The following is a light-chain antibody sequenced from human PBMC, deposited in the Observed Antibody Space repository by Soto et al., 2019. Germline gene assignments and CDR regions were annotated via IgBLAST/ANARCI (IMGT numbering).Light chain of an antibody. CDR1: RSLVHSDGNTY. CDR2: KVS. J-gene: IGKJ2*01. V-gene: IGKV2-24*01. CDR3: MQATQYRPYT. Sequence: DIVLTQTPLSSPVTLGQPASISCRSSRSLVHSDGNTYLSWCHQRPGQPPRLLIDKVSNRFSGVPDRVSGSGAGTHFTLKISRVEAEDVGIYFCMQATQYRPYTFGQGTKLEIK.